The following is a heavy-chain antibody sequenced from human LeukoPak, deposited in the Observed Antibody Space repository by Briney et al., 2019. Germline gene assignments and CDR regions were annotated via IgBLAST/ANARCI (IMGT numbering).Heavy chain of an antibody. CDR1: GDIFSSNSAA. V-gene: IGHV6-1*01. D-gene: IGHD6-19*01. CDR2: TYYRYDLYN. J-gene: IGHJ4*02. CDR3: ARTPHYSSGWLDY. Sequence: SQTLSLTCALSGDIFSSNSAAWNWGRQSRSRGLEWLVRTYYRYDLYNDYAGGVKNRITINPDTSKNQFSLQLNSVTPEDTAVYYCARTPHYSSGWLDYWGQGTLVTVSS.